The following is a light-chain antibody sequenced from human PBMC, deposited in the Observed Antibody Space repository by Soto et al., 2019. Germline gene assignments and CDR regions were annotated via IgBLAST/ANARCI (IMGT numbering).Light chain of an antibody. CDR1: QSVSSSY. CDR2: GAS. CDR3: QQYGRSPDH. V-gene: IGKV3-20*01. Sequence: EIVLTQSPGTLSLSPGERATLSCRASQSVSSSYLAWYQQKPGQAPRLLIYGASSRATGIPDRFSGSGSGTDFTLTISRLEPEDFAVYYCQQYGRSPDHFGQGTRLEIK. J-gene: IGKJ5*01.